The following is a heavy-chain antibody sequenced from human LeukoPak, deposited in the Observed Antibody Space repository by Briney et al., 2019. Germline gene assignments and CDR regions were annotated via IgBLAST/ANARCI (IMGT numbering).Heavy chain of an antibody. Sequence: ASVKVSCKASGHTFTGYHMYWVRQAPGQGLEWMGWINPSSGGTRYAQKFQGRVTMTRDTSISTAYMELSRLTSDDTAVYYCARVLTPTVVTSNFDYWGQGTLVTVSS. CDR1: GHTFTGYH. CDR2: INPSSGGT. CDR3: ARVLTPTVVTSNFDY. V-gene: IGHV1-2*02. D-gene: IGHD4-23*01. J-gene: IGHJ4*02.